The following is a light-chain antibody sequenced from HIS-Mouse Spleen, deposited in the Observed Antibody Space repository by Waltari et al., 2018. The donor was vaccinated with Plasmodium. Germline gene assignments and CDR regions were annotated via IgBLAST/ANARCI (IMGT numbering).Light chain of an antibody. Sequence: DSQMTQSPSSLSASVGDSVHITCRASQSISSYLNWYQQKPGKAPNLLIYAASSLQSGVPSRFSGSGSGTDFTLTISSLQPEDFATYYCQQSYSTWTFGQGTKVEIK. V-gene: IGKV1-39*01. J-gene: IGKJ1*01. CDR2: AAS. CDR3: QQSYSTWT. CDR1: QSISSY.